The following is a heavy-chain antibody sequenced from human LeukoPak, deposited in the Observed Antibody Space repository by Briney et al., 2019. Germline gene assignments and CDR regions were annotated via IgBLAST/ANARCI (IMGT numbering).Heavy chain of an antibody. D-gene: IGHD3-22*01. V-gene: IGHV4-39*07. CDR2: IYYSGST. Sequence: SETLSLTCTVSGGSISSSSYYWGWIRQPPGKGLEWIGSIYYSGSTYYNPCLKSRVTISVDTSKNQFSLKLSSVTAADTAVYYCARDLMPYYYDSSGYRHQRNWFDPWGQGTLVTVSS. CDR1: GGSISSSSYY. J-gene: IGHJ5*02. CDR3: ARDLMPYYYDSSGYRHQRNWFDP.